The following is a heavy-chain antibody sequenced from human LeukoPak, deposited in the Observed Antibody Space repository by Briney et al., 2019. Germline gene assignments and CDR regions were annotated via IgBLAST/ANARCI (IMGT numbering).Heavy chain of an antibody. Sequence: SETLSLNCTVSGGSISSGGYYWSWIRQLPGKGLEWLGYSYYSGSTYYNPSLKSRVTISVDTSKNQFSLKLSSVTAADTAVYYCARDTYYYDSSGYYYLVFDYWGQGTLVTVSS. J-gene: IGHJ4*02. CDR2: SYYSGST. D-gene: IGHD3-22*01. CDR1: GGSISSGGYY. CDR3: ARDTYYYDSSGYYYLVFDY. V-gene: IGHV4-31*03.